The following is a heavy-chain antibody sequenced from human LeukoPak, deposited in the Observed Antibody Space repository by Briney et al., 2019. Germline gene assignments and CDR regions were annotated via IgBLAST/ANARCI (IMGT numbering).Heavy chain of an antibody. D-gene: IGHD1-26*01. CDR1: GFTFSSYA. Sequence: GGSLRLSCAASGFTFSSYAMSWVRQAPGKGLEWVSAISGSGGSTYYADSVKGRFTISRNNSKNTLYLQMNSLRAEDTAVYYCARAFVGSYFGPGYWGQGALVTVSS. CDR3: ARAFVGSYFGPGY. J-gene: IGHJ4*02. V-gene: IGHV3-23*01. CDR2: ISGSGGST.